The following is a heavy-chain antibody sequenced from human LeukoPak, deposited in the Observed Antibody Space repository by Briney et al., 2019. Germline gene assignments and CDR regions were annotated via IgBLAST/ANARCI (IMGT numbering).Heavy chain of an antibody. J-gene: IGHJ4*02. CDR2: IYYSGST. V-gene: IGHV4-39*01. Sequence: SETLSLTCTVSGGSISSSSYYWGWIRQPPGKGLEWIGSIYYSGSTYYNPSLKSRVTISVDTSKNQFSLKLSSVTAADTAVYYCARFGELSSSVWSYYFDYWGQGTLVTVSS. CDR1: GGSISSSSYY. CDR3: ARFGELSSSVWSYYFDY. D-gene: IGHD3-10*01.